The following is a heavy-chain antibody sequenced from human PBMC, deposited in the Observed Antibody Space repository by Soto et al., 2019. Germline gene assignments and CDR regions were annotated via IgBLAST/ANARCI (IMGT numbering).Heavy chain of an antibody. D-gene: IGHD1-1*01. Sequence: GGSLRLSCTASGFTFGDYAMSWFRQAPGKGLEWVGFIRSKAYGGTTEYAASVKGRFTISRDDSKSIAYLQMNSLKTEDTAVYYCTRAPGSGTTGNRPRPDAFDIWGQGTMVTVSS. CDR3: TRAPGSGTTGNRPRPDAFDI. CDR1: GFTFGDYA. CDR2: IRSKAYGGTT. J-gene: IGHJ3*02. V-gene: IGHV3-49*03.